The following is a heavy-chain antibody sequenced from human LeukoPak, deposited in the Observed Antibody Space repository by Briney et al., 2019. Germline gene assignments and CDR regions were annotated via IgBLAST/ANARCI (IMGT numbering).Heavy chain of an antibody. V-gene: IGHV3-23*01. CDR2: ISPGGDIP. CDR3: AQDRASIQFYF. Sequence: PGGSLRLSCAASGFTFDDYGMNWVRQAPGKGLEWVSGISPGGDIPYYADSVKGRFTISRDNSKNTMYLQMNSLGAEDTALYYCAQDRASIQFYFWGQGTLVTVSS. D-gene: IGHD5-24*01. CDR1: GFTFDDYG. J-gene: IGHJ4*02.